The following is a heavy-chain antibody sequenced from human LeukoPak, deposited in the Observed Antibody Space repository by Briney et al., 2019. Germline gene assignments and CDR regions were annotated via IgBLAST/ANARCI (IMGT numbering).Heavy chain of an antibody. D-gene: IGHD3-16*02. CDR3: ARGPQKAYDIVSGSYRYHFDY. J-gene: IGHJ4*02. CDR1: GYTLTSYD. CDR2: MNPDSSNT. Sequence: ASVKVSCKASGYTLTSYDINWVRQATGQGLEWMGWMNPDSSNTGYAQKFQGRVTMTRNTSISTAYMELSSRRSEDTAVYYCARGPQKAYDIVSGSYRYHFDYWGQGTLVTVSS. V-gene: IGHV1-8*01.